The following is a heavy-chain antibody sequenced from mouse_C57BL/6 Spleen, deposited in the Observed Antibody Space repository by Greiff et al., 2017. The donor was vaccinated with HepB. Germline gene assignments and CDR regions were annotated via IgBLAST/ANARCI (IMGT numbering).Heavy chain of an antibody. Sequence: QVQLQESGPGLVQPSPCLSLTCTVSGFSFTSYGVHWVRQSPGQGLEWLGVIWSGGSTDYNAAFMSRLSITKDNSKSQVFFNMNSLQADDTAICYCAKSRDSNPYAMDYWGQGTSVTVSS. CDR3: AKSRDSNPYAMDY. J-gene: IGHJ4*01. D-gene: IGHD2-5*01. CDR1: GFSFTSYG. CDR2: IWSGGST. V-gene: IGHV2-5*01.